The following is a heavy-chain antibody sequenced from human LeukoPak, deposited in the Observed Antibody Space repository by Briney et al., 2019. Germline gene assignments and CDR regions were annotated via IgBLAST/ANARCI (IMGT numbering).Heavy chain of an antibody. CDR2: IYHSGST. CDR1: GYSISSGYY. J-gene: IGHJ4*02. Sequence: PSGTLSLTCTVSGYSISSGYYWGWIRQPPGKGLEWIGSIYHSGSTYYNPSLKSRVTISVDTSKNQFSLKLSSVTAADTAVYYCAREWELIDYWGQGTLVTVSS. CDR3: AREWELIDY. D-gene: IGHD1-26*01. V-gene: IGHV4-38-2*02.